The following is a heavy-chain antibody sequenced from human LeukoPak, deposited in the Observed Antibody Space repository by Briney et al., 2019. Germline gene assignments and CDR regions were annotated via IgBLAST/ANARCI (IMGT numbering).Heavy chain of an antibody. CDR3: AREPRLDY. V-gene: IGHV3-66*01. Sequence: GGSLRLSCAASGFTVSSNYMSWVRQAPGKGLEWVSVIYSGGNTYYADSVKGRFTISRDTSKNTLYLQMNSLRAEDTAVYSCAREPRLDYWGQGTLVTVSS. CDR1: GFTVSSNY. J-gene: IGHJ4*02. CDR2: IYSGGNT.